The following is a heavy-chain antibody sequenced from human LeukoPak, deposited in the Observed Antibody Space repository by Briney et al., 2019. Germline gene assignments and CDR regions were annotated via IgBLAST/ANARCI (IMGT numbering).Heavy chain of an antibody. Sequence: SETLSLTCAVYGGSFSGYYWIWLRQPPGKGLEWIGEINHSGSTNYNPSLKSRVTMSVDTSKNQFSLKLSSVTAADTAVYYCARDQEMATITIGYYYYYGMDVWGQGTTVTVSS. D-gene: IGHD5-12*01. CDR1: GGSFSGYY. J-gene: IGHJ6*02. V-gene: IGHV4-34*01. CDR3: ARDQEMATITIGYYYYYGMDV. CDR2: INHSGST.